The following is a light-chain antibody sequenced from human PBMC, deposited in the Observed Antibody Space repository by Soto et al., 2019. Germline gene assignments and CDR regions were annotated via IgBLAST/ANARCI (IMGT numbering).Light chain of an antibody. J-gene: IGLJ2*01. Sequence: QSALTQPASVSGSPGQSITISCTGTSSDVGGYNYVSWYQQHPGKAPKLMICDVSNRPSGGSNRFSGSKSGNTASLTISGPQAEDEADYYCSSYTSSSTLGVFGGGTKVTVL. CDR2: DVS. CDR1: SSDVGGYNY. CDR3: SSYTSSSTLGV. V-gene: IGLV2-14*01.